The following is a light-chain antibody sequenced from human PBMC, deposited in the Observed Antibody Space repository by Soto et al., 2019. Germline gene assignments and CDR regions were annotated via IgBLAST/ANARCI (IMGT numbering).Light chain of an antibody. J-gene: IGKJ2*02. CDR1: QGIRND. CDR2: AVS. Sequence: DIQMTQSPSSLSASVGDRVTITCRASQGIRNDLAWFQQRTGKAPKRLIYAVSSLQSGVPSRFSGSGSGTEFTLTISSLQPEDSATYYCLQHNTYPCTFGQGTKLEIK. V-gene: IGKV1-17*01. CDR3: LQHNTYPCT.